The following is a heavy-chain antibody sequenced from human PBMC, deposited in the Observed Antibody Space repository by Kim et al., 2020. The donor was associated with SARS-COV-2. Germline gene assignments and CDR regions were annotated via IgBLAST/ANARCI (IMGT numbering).Heavy chain of an antibody. V-gene: IGHV3-48*03. D-gene: IGHD3-3*01. CDR3: ARRTSFDVGEDVDP. J-gene: IGHJ5*02. Sequence: GGSLRLSCVASGFTFSSYEMNWVRQAPGKGLEWVSYIGCDGSTIYYADSVEGRFTISRDNAKRSLYLQMNSLRAEDTAIYYCARRTSFDVGEDVDPWGQGTLVTVSS. CDR2: IGCDGSTI. CDR1: GFTFSSYE.